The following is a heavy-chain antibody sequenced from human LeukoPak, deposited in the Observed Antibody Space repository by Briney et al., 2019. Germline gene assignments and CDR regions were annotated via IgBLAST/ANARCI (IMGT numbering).Heavy chain of an antibody. D-gene: IGHD3-9*01. CDR2: ISGSGGGT. Sequence: TGGSLRLSCAASGFTFSSYGMSWVRQTPGKGLEWVSAISGSGGGTYYADSVKGRFTISRDNSKNTLYLQMNSLRAEDTAVYYCAKANYDILTGTRGFFDYWGQGTLVTVSS. J-gene: IGHJ4*02. CDR3: AKANYDILTGTRGFFDY. V-gene: IGHV3-23*01. CDR1: GFTFSSYG.